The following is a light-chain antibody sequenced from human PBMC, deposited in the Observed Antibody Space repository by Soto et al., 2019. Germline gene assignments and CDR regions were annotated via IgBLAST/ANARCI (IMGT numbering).Light chain of an antibody. CDR1: QTGSNSY. V-gene: IGKV3-20*01. CDR2: GAS. Sequence: VLTHAPGTLSLSPGERATLSCRASQTGSNSYLAWYQHKSGQAPRLLIYGASNRATGIPDRFSGSGSGTDFTLTISRLEPEDFAVYYCQQYGSSGTFGQGTKVDIK. J-gene: IGKJ1*01. CDR3: QQYGSSGT.